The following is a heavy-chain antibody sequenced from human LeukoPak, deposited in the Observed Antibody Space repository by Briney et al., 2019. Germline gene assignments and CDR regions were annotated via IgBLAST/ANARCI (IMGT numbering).Heavy chain of an antibody. D-gene: IGHD6-6*01. CDR2: ISGSGGST. V-gene: IGHV3-23*01. CDR3: AKDYGSSSTNWFDP. CDR1: GFTFSSYA. Sequence: GGSLRLSCAASGFTFSSYAMSWVRQAPGKGLEWVSAISGSGGSTYYADSVNGRFTISRDNSKNTLYLQMNSLRAEDTAIYYCAKDYGSSSTNWFDPWGQGTLVTVSS. J-gene: IGHJ5*02.